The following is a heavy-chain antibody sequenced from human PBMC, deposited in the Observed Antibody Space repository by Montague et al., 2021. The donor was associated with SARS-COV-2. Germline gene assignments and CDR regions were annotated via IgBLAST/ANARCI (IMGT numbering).Heavy chain of an antibody. CDR3: ARRESMVRGVIITFSSPFDY. Sequence: SETLSLTCTVSGGSIGSSSYYWGWIRQPPGKGLEWIGCIYYSGSTYYNPSLKSRVTISVDTSKNQFSLKLSSVTAADTAVYYCARRESMVRGVIITFSSPFDYWGQGTLVTVSS. D-gene: IGHD3-10*01. CDR1: GGSIGSSSYY. V-gene: IGHV4-39*01. J-gene: IGHJ4*02. CDR2: IYYSGST.